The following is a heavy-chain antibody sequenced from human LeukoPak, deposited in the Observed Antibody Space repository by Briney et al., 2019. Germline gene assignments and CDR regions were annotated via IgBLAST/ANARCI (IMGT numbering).Heavy chain of an antibody. Sequence: SETLSLTCTVSGGSISSYYWSWIRQPPGKGLEWIGYIYTSGSTNYNPSLKSRVTISVDTSKNQFSLKLSSVTAADTAVYYCARDIGSYLDYWGQGTLVTVSS. V-gene: IGHV4-4*09. J-gene: IGHJ4*02. CDR1: GGSISSYY. CDR3: ARDIGSYLDY. CDR2: IYTSGST. D-gene: IGHD2-15*01.